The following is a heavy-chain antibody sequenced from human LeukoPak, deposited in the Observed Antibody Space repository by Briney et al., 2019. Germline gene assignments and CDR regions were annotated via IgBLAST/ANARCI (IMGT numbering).Heavy chain of an antibody. CDR3: ARVSSSFLDYGSGSYYKNDYFDY. D-gene: IGHD3-10*01. Sequence: SETLSLTCAVYGGSFSGYYWSWIRQPPGKGLEWIGEINHSGRTNYNPSLKSRVTISVDTSKNQFSLKLSSVTAADTAVYYCARVSSSFLDYGSGSYYKNDYFDYWGQGTLVTVSS. J-gene: IGHJ4*02. V-gene: IGHV4-34*01. CDR2: INHSGRT. CDR1: GGSFSGYY.